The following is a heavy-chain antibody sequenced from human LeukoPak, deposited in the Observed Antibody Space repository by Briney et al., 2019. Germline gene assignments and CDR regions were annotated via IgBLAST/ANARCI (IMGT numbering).Heavy chain of an antibody. CDR1: GYTFTGYY. J-gene: IGHJ5*02. CDR3: ARKKGPVAQDGVFDP. Sequence: GASVKVSCKASGYTFTGYYMHWVRQAPGQGLEWMGWINPNSGGTNYAQKFQGRVTMTRDTSISTAYMELSRLRSDDTAVYYCARKKGPVAQDGVFDPWGQGTLVTVSS. D-gene: IGHD2-15*01. V-gene: IGHV1-2*02. CDR2: INPNSGGT.